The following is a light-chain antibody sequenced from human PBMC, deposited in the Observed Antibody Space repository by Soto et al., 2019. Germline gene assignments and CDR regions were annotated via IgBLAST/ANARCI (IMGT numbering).Light chain of an antibody. J-gene: IGKJ1*01. Sequence: EIVMTQSPATLSVSPGERVTLSCRASQTILSNLAWYQQKPGQGPRLLIYGASSRATGTPDRSSGSGSGTDFTLTINRLEPEDFALYYCQQYGSSPPTFGQGTKVDI. CDR3: QQYGSSPPT. CDR1: QTILSN. CDR2: GAS. V-gene: IGKV3-20*01.